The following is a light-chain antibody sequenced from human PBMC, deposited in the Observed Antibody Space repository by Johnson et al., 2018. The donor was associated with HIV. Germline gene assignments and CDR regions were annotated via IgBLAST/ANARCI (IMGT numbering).Light chain of an antibody. J-gene: IGLJ1*01. CDR1: SSNIGNNY. CDR2: DND. CDR3: GTWDSSLSTPNCV. Sequence: QSILTQPPSVSAAPGQKVTISCSGTSSNIGNNYVSWYQHLPGTAPKVLIYDNDKRPSGIPDRFSGSKSGTLATLGISGLQTGDEAEYYCGTWDSSLSTPNCVFGAGTKVTVL. V-gene: IGLV1-51*01.